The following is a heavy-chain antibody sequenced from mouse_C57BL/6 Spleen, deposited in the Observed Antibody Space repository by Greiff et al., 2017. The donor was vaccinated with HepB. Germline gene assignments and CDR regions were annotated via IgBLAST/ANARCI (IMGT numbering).Heavy chain of an antibody. CDR2: IRLKSDNYAT. CDR1: GFTFSNYW. CDR3: TGPNWWFAY. D-gene: IGHD4-1*01. V-gene: IGHV6-3*01. Sequence: EVKLQESGGGLVQPGGSMKLSCVASGFTFSNYWMNWVRQSPEKGLEWVAQIRLKSDNYATHYAESVKGRFTISRDDSKSSVYLQMNNLRAEDTGIYYCTGPNWWFAYWGQGTLVTVSA. J-gene: IGHJ3*01.